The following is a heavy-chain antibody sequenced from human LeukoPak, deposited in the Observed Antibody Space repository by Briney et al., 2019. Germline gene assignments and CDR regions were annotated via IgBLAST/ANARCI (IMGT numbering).Heavy chain of an antibody. Sequence: SVKVSCKASGGTFSSYAISWVRQAPGQGLVWMGRIIPILGIANYAQKFQGRVTITADKSTSTAYMELSSLRSEDTAVYYCARTPDPFSYITVADIDYWGQGTLVTVSS. D-gene: IGHD6-19*01. V-gene: IGHV1-69*04. CDR3: ARTPDPFSYITVADIDY. CDR1: GGTFSSYA. J-gene: IGHJ4*02. CDR2: IIPILGIA.